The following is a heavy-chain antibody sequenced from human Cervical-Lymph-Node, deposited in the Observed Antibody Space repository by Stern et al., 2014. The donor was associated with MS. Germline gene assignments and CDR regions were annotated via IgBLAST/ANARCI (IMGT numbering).Heavy chain of an antibody. J-gene: IGHJ5*02. CDR1: GGTFSKFP. Sequence: QVQLVESGAAVTKPGSSVKVSCQASGGTFSKFPSSWVLQAPGQGLEWMGGIFPVFGTPTYAQEFRGRVTITADVSTSTVYMELSSLRSDDTAVYYCALSSETSDRWYSLGYDLWGQGTLVTVSS. V-gene: IGHV1-69*01. D-gene: IGHD6-13*01. CDR3: ALSSETSDRWYSLGYDL. CDR2: IFPVFGTP.